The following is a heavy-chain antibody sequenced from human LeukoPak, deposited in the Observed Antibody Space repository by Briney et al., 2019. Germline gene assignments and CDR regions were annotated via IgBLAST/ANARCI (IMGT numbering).Heavy chain of an antibody. Sequence: SETLSLTCTVSGGSISSSGYYWGWIRQPPGKGLEWIGSIYYSGSTYYNPSLKSRVTISVDTSKNQFSLKLSSVTAADTAVYYCAGHSGYDSGRIDYWGQGTLVTVSS. CDR2: IYYSGST. CDR1: GGSISSSGYY. V-gene: IGHV4-39*01. J-gene: IGHJ4*02. CDR3: AGHSGYDSGRIDY. D-gene: IGHD5-12*01.